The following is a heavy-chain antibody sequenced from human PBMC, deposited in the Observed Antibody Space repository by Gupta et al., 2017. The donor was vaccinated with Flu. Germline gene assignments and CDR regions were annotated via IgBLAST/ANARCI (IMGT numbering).Heavy chain of an antibody. J-gene: IGHJ4*02. Sequence: EVQLVASGGGLVQPGRSLRLSCAASGFTFADYALHWLRQGPGEGLEWVSSISWNSDTIAYADSVKGRFTISRDNAKNSLYLQMHSLRAEDTAFYYCAKDRDSSGYRVLFDNWGQGTLVTVSS. D-gene: IGHD3-22*01. V-gene: IGHV3-9*01. CDR1: GFTFADYA. CDR3: AKDRDSSGYRVLFDN. CDR2: ISWNSDTI.